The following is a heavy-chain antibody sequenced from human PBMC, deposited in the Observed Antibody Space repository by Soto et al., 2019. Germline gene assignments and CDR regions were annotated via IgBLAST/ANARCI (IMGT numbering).Heavy chain of an antibody. CDR2: IIPILGIA. CDR1: GGTFSSYT. CDR3: ARDYVSRDYGDYGADY. J-gene: IGHJ4*02. V-gene: IGHV1-69*04. D-gene: IGHD4-17*01. Sequence: SVKVSCKASGGTFSSYTISWVRQAPGQGLEWMGRIIPILGIANYAQKFQGRVTITADKSTSTAYMELRSLRSDDTAVYYCARDYVSRDYGDYGADYWGQGTLVTVSS.